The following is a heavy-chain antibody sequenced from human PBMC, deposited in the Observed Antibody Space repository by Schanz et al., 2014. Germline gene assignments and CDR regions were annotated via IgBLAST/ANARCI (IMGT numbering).Heavy chain of an antibody. CDR2: ISDRGDGT. CDR1: GFTFTTFA. D-gene: IGHD1-26*01. Sequence: EQVLESGGGFVQPGGSLRLSCATSGFTFTTFAMTWVRQAPGKGLEWVSGISDRGDGTNYADSVKGRFTVSRDNAKSTLFLQMDSLRPEDTAIYYCAKEWSPSFWGQGTLVTVSS. V-gene: IGHV3-23*01. J-gene: IGHJ4*02. CDR3: AKEWSPSF.